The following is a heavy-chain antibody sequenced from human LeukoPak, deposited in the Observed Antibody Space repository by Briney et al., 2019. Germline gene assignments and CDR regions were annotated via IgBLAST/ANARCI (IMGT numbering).Heavy chain of an antibody. CDR2: IYYSGST. V-gene: IGHV4-59*01. Sequence: PSETLSLTCTVSGGSISSYYWSWLRQPPGKGLEWIGSIYYSGSTNYNPSLKSRVTISVDTSKNQFSLKLSSVTAADTAVYYCARAYCGGDCSYFDYWGQGTLVTVSS. J-gene: IGHJ4*02. CDR1: GGSISSYY. D-gene: IGHD2-21*02. CDR3: ARAYCGGDCSYFDY.